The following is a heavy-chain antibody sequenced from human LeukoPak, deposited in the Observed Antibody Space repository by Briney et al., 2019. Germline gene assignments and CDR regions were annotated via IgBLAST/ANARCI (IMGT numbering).Heavy chain of an antibody. J-gene: IGHJ4*02. CDR3: ATSQMVRFVY. V-gene: IGHV3-7*01. D-gene: IGHD6-13*01. Sequence: GGSLRLSCAASGFAFSSYSMNWVRQAPGTGLEWVANINQDGSAIDYVDSVRGRFTASRDNARNSIYLRMDSLRAEDTAVYYCATSQMVRFVYWGQGTLVTVSS. CDR1: GFAFSSYS. CDR2: INQDGSAI.